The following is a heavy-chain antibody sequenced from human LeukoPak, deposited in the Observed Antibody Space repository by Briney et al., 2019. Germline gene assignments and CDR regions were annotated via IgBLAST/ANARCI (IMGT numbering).Heavy chain of an antibody. Sequence: VASVKVSCKASGYTFTSFDINWVRQATGQGLEWMGWMNPNTDNTGYAQKFRGRVTMTRNTSIRTAYVELSSLSSEDTAVYYCARKFLGSRGYYFDYWGQGTLVTVSS. CDR3: ARKFLGSRGYYFDY. D-gene: IGHD3-10*01. V-gene: IGHV1-8*01. CDR1: GYTFTSFD. CDR2: MNPNTDNT. J-gene: IGHJ4*02.